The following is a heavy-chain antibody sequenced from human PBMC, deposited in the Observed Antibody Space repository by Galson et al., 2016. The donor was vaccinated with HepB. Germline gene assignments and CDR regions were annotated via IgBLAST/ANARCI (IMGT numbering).Heavy chain of an antibody. CDR3: AKDRLSGHGDYSWGIFDI. D-gene: IGHD4-17*01. Sequence: SLRLSCAGSGLSLSPYAMSWGRQAPGKGLEWVSGISASGDSKTYADSVRGRFIISRDNSNNKLFLQMNSLTTEDTAIYFCAKDRLSGHGDYSWGIFDIWGRGTEVTVSS. CDR1: GLSLSPYA. J-gene: IGHJ3*02. CDR2: ISASGDSK. V-gene: IGHV3-23*01.